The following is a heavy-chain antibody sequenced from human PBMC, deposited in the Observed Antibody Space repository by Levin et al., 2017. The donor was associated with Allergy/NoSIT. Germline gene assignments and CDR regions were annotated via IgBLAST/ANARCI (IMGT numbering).Heavy chain of an antibody. CDR2: FSNTGSS. D-gene: IGHD3-9*01. CDR1: GFTISNSA. CDR3: AKDYDILTGYYTDMDV. V-gene: IGHV3-23*01. J-gene: IGHJ6*03. Sequence: SCLASGFTISNSAMSWVRQAPGKGLQWVSGFSNTGSSHYSDSVKGRFTVSRDTSKNTLYLQMNSLRAEDTAVYYCAKDYDILTGYYTDMDVWSTGTTVTVSS.